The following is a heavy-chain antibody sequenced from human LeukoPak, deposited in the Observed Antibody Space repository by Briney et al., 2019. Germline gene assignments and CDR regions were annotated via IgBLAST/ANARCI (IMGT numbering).Heavy chain of an antibody. CDR2: ISYDGSNK. J-gene: IGHJ5*02. CDR3: ARDFEREQWLVVGRDNWFDP. D-gene: IGHD6-19*01. CDR1: GFTFSSYA. Sequence: PGGSLRLSCAASGFTFSSYAMHWVRQAPGKGLEWVAVISYDGSNKYYADSVKGRFTISRDNAKNTLYLQMNSLRAEDTAVYYCARDFEREQWLVVGRDNWFDPWGQGTLVTVSS. V-gene: IGHV3-30*04.